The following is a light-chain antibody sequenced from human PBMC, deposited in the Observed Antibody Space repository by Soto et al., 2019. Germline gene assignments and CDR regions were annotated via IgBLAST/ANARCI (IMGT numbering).Light chain of an antibody. CDR1: QGISST. CDR3: PQFNDYPRT. J-gene: IGKJ5*01. V-gene: IGKV1D-13*01. Sequence: AIQLTQSPSSLSASVGDRVTITCRASQGISSTLAWYQQKPGKAPKVLIYDASSLESGVPSRFSGSGSGTDFTLTISSLQPEDFAIYYCPQFNDYPRTFGQGTRLDIK. CDR2: DAS.